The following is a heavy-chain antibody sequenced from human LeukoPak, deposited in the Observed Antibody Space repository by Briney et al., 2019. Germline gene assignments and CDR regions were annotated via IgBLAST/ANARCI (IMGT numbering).Heavy chain of an antibody. CDR3: ARRASSEEYFQH. CDR1: GYSFTNYW. D-gene: IGHD6-13*01. Sequence: PGESLKISCKGSGYSFTNYWIGWVRQMPGKGLEWMGIIFPSDSDTRYSPSFQGQVTISADKSISSAYLQWSSLKASDNAIYYCARRASSEEYFQHWGQGTLVTVSS. J-gene: IGHJ1*01. CDR2: IFPSDSDT. V-gene: IGHV5-51*01.